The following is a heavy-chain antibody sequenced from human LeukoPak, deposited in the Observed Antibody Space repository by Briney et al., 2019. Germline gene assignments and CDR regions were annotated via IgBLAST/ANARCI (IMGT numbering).Heavy chain of an antibody. CDR2: INHSGST. Sequence: SETLSLTCAVYGGSFSGYYWSWIRQPPGKGLEWIREINHSGSTNYNPSLKSRVTISVDTSKNQFSLKLSSVTAADTAVYYCARSSLRYFDWLLHFDYWGQGTLVTVSS. V-gene: IGHV4-34*01. J-gene: IGHJ4*02. CDR1: GGSFSGYY. CDR3: ARSSLRYFDWLLHFDY. D-gene: IGHD3-9*01.